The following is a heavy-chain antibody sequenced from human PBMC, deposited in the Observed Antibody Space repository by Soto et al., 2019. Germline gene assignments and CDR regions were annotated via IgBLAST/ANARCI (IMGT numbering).Heavy chain of an antibody. D-gene: IGHD5-18*01. J-gene: IGHJ4*02. CDR2: IYYSGSA. Sequence: SETLSLTCTVSGGSISSSSYYWGWIRQPPGKGLEWIGSIYYSGSAYYNPSLKSRVTISVDTSKNQFSLKLSSVTAADTAVYYCARGYGRNFDYWGQGTLVTVSS. CDR3: ARGYGRNFDY. V-gene: IGHV4-39*01. CDR1: GGSISSSSYY.